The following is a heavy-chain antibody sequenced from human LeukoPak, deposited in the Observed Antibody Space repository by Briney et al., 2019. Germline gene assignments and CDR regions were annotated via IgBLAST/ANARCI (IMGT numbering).Heavy chain of an antibody. J-gene: IGHJ3*02. D-gene: IGHD1-26*01. Sequence: ASVKVSCKASGYTFTSYYMHWVRQAPGQGLEWTGIINPSGGSTSYAQKFQGRVTMTRDTSTSTVYMELSSLRSEDTAVYYCARRPQYSGSYYDDAFDIWGQGTMVTVSS. CDR3: ARRPQYSGSYYDDAFDI. V-gene: IGHV1-46*01. CDR1: GYTFTSYY. CDR2: INPSGGST.